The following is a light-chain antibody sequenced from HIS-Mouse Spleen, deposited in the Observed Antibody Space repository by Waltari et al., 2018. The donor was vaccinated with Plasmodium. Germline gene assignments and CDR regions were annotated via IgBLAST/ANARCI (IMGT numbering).Light chain of an antibody. CDR3: YSTDSSGNHSRV. V-gene: IGLV3-10*01. J-gene: IGLJ3*02. Sequence: SYELPQPPSVSVSPGQPARITCSGDALPKKYAYWYQQNSGQAPLLVIYEDSKRPSGIPERFSGSSSGTMATLTISGAQVEDEADYYCYSTDSSGNHSRVFGGGTKLTVL. CDR1: ALPKKY. CDR2: EDS.